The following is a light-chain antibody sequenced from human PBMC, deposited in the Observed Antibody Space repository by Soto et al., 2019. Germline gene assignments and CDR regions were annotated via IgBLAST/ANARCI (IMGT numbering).Light chain of an antibody. CDR2: DVI. Sequence: QSALTQPPSASGSPGQSVTISCTGTSRDIGGYDFVSWYQQHPGKAPKLLIYDVIKRPSGVPDRFSGSKSGNTASLTVSGLQTDDEADYYCSSYGGSNNLLFGGGTKGTVL. J-gene: IGLJ2*01. CDR1: SRDIGGYDF. V-gene: IGLV2-8*01. CDR3: SSYGGSNNLL.